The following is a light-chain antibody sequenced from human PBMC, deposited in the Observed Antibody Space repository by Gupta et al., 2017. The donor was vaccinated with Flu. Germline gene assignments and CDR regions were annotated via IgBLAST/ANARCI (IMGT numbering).Light chain of an antibody. CDR3: AAWDDSLDGLYV. CDR2: DND. J-gene: IGLJ1*01. V-gene: IGLV1-44*01. CDR1: TSNIGSNT. Sequence: SVLTPPPSASGNPGQRVTISCSGSTSNIGSNTVNWYQQLPGTAPKLLIYDNDQRPSGVPDRFSGSKSGTSASLAVSGLRSGDEADYYCAAWDDSLDGLYVFGTGTKVSVL.